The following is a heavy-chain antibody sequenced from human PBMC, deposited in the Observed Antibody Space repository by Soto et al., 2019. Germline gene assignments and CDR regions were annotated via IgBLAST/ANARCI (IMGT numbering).Heavy chain of an antibody. CDR3: ARGLSFSVGATRRWFDP. CDR2: INHSGST. J-gene: IGHJ5*02. CDR1: GGSFSGYY. Sequence: TSETLSLTCAVYGGSFSGYYWSWIRQPPGKGLEWIGEINHSGSTNYNPSLKSRVTISVDTSKNQFSLKLSSVTAADTAVYYCARGLSFSVGATRRWFDPWGQGTLVTVAS. V-gene: IGHV4-34*01. D-gene: IGHD1-26*01.